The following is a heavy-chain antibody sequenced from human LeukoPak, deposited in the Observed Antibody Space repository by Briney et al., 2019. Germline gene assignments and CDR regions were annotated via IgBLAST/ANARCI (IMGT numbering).Heavy chain of an antibody. D-gene: IGHD3-22*01. CDR3: ARASDDSSSYYVYYFDY. Sequence: GGSLRLSCAASGFTVSSNYMSWVRQAPGKGLEWVSVIYSGGSTYYADSVKGRFTISRDNSKNTLYLQMNSLRAEDTAVYYCARASDDSSSYYVYYFDYWGQGTLVTVSS. CDR1: GFTVSSNY. J-gene: IGHJ4*02. V-gene: IGHV3-53*01. CDR2: IYSGGST.